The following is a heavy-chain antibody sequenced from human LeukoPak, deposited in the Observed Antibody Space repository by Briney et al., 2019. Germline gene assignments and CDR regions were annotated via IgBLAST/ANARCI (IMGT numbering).Heavy chain of an antibody. CDR1: GFTFSSYS. CDR3: ARERVPAALFYYYYGMDV. J-gene: IGHJ6*02. V-gene: IGHV3-21*01. Sequence: GGSLRLSCAASGFTFSSYSMNWVRQAPGKGLEWVSSISSSSSYIYYADSLKGRFTISRDNAKNSLYLQMNSLKAEDTAVYYCARERVPAALFYYYYGMDVWGQGTTVTVSS. D-gene: IGHD2-2*01. CDR2: ISSSSSYI.